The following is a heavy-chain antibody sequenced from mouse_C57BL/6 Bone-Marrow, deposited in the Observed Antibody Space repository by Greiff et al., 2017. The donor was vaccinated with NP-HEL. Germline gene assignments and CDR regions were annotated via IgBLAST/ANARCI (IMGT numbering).Heavy chain of an antibody. V-gene: IGHV5-17*01. D-gene: IGHD1-1*01. J-gene: IGHJ1*03. CDR1: GFTFSDYG. CDR3: ARRTDYYGSSYPWYFDV. CDR2: ISSGSSTI. Sequence: EVKVVESGGGLVKPGGSLKLSCAASGFTFSDYGMHWVRQAPEKGLEWVAYISSGSSTIYYADTVKGRFTISRDNAKNTLFLQMTSLRSEDTAMYYCARRTDYYGSSYPWYFDVWGTGTTVTVSS.